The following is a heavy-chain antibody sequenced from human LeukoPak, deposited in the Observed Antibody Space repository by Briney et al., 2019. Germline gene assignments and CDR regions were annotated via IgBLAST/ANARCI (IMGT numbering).Heavy chain of an antibody. V-gene: IGHV3-23*01. D-gene: IGHD3-22*01. CDR1: GFTFSSYA. CDR3: ANHFDGSASELWYFGL. Sequence: PGGSLRLSCAASGFTFSSYAMSWVRQAPGKGLEWVSAISSTGDRTYHADSVKGRFTISRDNSKNTLYLQMNSPRVEDTAVYYCANHFDGSASELWYFGLWGRGTLVTVSS. CDR2: ISSTGDRT. J-gene: IGHJ2*01.